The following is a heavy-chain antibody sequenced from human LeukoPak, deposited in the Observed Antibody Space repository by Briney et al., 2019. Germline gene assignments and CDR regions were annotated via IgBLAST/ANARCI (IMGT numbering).Heavy chain of an antibody. Sequence: ASVKVSCKASGYTFTIYYMHWVRQAPGQGLEWMGWINPNSGGTNYAQKFQGRVTMTRDTSISTAYMELSRLRSDDTAVYYCARGEAEVADAFDIWGQGTMVTVSS. CDR1: GYTFTIYY. V-gene: IGHV1-2*02. CDR2: INPNSGGT. J-gene: IGHJ3*02. D-gene: IGHD3-16*01. CDR3: ARGEAEVADAFDI.